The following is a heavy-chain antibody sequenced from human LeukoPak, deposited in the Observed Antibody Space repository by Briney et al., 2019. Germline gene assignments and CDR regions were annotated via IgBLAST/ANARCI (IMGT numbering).Heavy chain of an antibody. J-gene: IGHJ4*01. CDR2: LRGDGET. V-gene: IGHV3-23*01. Sequence: GGSLRLSCAASGFTFSNYAMSWVRQAPAGGLEWVSSLRGDGETFYADSVKGRFTISRDNSKNALYLQMNTLRAEDSALYYCAKGIYSSGWSYFDYWGHGTLVTVSS. CDR3: AKGIYSSGWSYFDY. D-gene: IGHD6-19*01. CDR1: GFTFSNYA.